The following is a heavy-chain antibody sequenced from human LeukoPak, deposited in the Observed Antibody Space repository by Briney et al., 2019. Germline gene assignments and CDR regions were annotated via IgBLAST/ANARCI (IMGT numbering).Heavy chain of an antibody. D-gene: IGHD1-1*01. CDR1: GFTFSSYW. CDR3: ARFGTPYNYYYMDV. J-gene: IGHJ6*03. Sequence: GGSLRLSCAASGFTFSSYWMSWVRQAPGKGLEWVANIKQDGSERYYVDSVKGRFTISRDNAKNSLYLQMNSLRAEDTAVYYCARFGTPYNYYYMDVWGKGTTVTVSS. CDR2: IKQDGSER. V-gene: IGHV3-7*01.